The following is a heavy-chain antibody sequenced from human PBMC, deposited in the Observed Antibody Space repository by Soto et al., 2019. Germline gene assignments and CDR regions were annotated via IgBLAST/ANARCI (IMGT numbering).Heavy chain of an antibody. D-gene: IGHD3-16*01. CDR2: ISSSSSNI. J-gene: IGHJ2*01. V-gene: IGHV3-21*06. CDR3: ARDGGRRGGGYFDL. Sequence: APGKGLEWVSSISSSSSNIYYADAVKGRFTMSRDNAKNLVYLQRNSLRAEDTAVYYCARDGGRRGGGYFDLWGRGTLVTVSS.